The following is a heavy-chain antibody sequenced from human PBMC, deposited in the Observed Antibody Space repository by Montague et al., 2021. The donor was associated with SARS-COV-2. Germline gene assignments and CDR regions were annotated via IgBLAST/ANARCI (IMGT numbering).Heavy chain of an antibody. CDR2: ISGSGGST. D-gene: IGHD3-10*01. CDR3: AKDIYGSGSYSDNFDY. CDR1: GFTFSSYA. V-gene: IGHV3-23*01. Sequence: SLRLSCAASGFTFSSYAMSWVRQAPGQGLEWVSAISGSGGSTYYADSVKGRFTISRDNSKNTLYLQMNSLRAEDTAVYYCAKDIYGSGSYSDNFDYWGQGTLVTVSS. J-gene: IGHJ4*02.